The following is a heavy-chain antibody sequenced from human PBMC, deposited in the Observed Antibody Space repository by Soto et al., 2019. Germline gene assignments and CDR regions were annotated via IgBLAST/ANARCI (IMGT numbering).Heavy chain of an antibody. CDR2: IKSKTDGGTA. CDR1: RFSFTNAW. Sequence: EVQLVESGGGFVQPGGSLRLSCVASRFSFTNAWMSWVRQAPGKGPEWVGRIKSKTDGGTADYAAPVKGRFTISRGDSQNTLYLYMDSLKTEDRALYHCSTDIGIYGFDIWGQGTTVTVSS. V-gene: IGHV3-15*01. J-gene: IGHJ6*02. D-gene: IGHD1-26*01. CDR3: STDIGIYGFDI.